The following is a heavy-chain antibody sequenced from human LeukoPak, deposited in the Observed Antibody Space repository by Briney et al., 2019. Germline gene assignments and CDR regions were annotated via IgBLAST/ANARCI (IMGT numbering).Heavy chain of an antibody. V-gene: IGHV3-23*01. CDR1: GFTLSSYE. J-gene: IGHJ4*02. D-gene: IGHD1-26*01. CDR2: IDYSGGST. Sequence: GGSLRLSCTASGFTLSSYEMSWIRQAPGKGLEWVSSIDYSGGSTHYADSVMGRFTISRDNSKNTLYLQMNSLRAEDTAIYYCAKRGAEVGTTVAPGDYWGQGTLVTVSS. CDR3: AKRGAEVGTTVAPGDY.